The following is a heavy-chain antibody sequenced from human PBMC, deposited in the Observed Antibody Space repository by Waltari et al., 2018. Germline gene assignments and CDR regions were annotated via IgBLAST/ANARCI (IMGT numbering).Heavy chain of an antibody. Sequence: EVQLVESGGGLVKPGGSLRLSCAASGFTFSSYSMNWVRQAPGKGLEWVSSISSSSSYIYYADSVKGRFTISRDNAKNSLYLQMNSLRAEDTAVYYCARSSGSYYGQGYWGQGTLVIVSS. D-gene: IGHD1-26*01. CDR3: ARSSGSYYGQGY. J-gene: IGHJ4*02. CDR1: GFTFSSYS. V-gene: IGHV3-21*01. CDR2: ISSSSSYI.